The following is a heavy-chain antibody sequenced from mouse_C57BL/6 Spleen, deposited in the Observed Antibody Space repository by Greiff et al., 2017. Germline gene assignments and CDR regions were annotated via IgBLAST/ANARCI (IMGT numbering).Heavy chain of an antibody. D-gene: IGHD3-3*01. CDR1: GYAFSSSW. CDR3: ARGGTDC. V-gene: IGHV1-82*01. J-gene: IGHJ2*01. CDR2: IYPGGGDT. Sequence: QVQLQQSGPELVKPGASVTISCKASGYAFSSSWMNWVKQRPGQGLEWIGRIYPGGGDTNYNGKFKGKATLTADKSSSTAYMQLSSLTSEDSAVYFCARGGTDCWGQGTTLTVSS.